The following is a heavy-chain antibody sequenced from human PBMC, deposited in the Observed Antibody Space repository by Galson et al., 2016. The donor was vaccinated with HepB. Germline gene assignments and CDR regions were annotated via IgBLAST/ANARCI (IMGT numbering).Heavy chain of an antibody. CDR2: ISIRSTYI. D-gene: IGHD2-15*01. CDR3: ARGCRGCSCVDY. Sequence: SLRLSCAASGFALSNYSMHWVRQAPGKGLEWVSSISIRSTYIYYADSVRGRFTISRDNAKNSLYLQMNSLRAEDTAVYYCARGCRGCSCVDYWGQGTLVTVSS. J-gene: IGHJ4*02. CDR1: GFALSNYS. V-gene: IGHV3-21*01.